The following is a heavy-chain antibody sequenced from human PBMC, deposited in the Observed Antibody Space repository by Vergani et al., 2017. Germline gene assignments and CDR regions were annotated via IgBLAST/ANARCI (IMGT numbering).Heavy chain of an antibody. CDR2: MNPNSGNT. V-gene: IGHV1-8*01. CDR3: ARGSQGATWGLGYYYYYMDV. CDR1: GYTFTSYD. Sequence: QVQLVQSGAEVKKPGASVKVSCTASGYTFTSYDINWVRQATGQGLEWMGWMNPNSGNTGYAQKFQGRVTMTRNTSISTAYMELSSLRSEDTAVYYCARGSQGATWGLGYYYYYMDVWGKGTTVTVSS. D-gene: IGHD1-26*01. J-gene: IGHJ6*03.